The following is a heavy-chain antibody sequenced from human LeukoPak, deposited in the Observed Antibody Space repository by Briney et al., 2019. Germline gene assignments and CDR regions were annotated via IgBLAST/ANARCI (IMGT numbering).Heavy chain of an antibody. CDR3: ARGSYDFWSGYRGGY. CDR2: IKQDGSEK. D-gene: IGHD3-3*01. CDR1: GFTFSSYW. V-gene: IGHV3-7*01. Sequence: GGSLRLSCAASGFTFSSYWMSWVRQAPGKGLEWVANIKQDGSEKYYVDSVKGRFTISRDNAKNSLYLQMNSLRAEDTAVYYCARGSYDFWSGYRGGYWGQETLVTVSS. J-gene: IGHJ4*02.